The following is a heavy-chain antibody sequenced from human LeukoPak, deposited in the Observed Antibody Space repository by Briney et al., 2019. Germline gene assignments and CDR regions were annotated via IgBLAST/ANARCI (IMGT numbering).Heavy chain of an antibody. V-gene: IGHV3-7*01. J-gene: IGHJ3*02. CDR3: ARTRGLVLRSIGDAFDI. CDR1: GFTFSSYW. D-gene: IGHD4/OR15-4a*01. Sequence: GGSLRLSCAASGFTFSSYWMSWVRQAPGKGLEWVANIKQDGSEKYYVDSVKGRFTISRDNAKNSLYLQMNSLRAEDTAVYYCARTRGLVLRSIGDAFDIWGQGTMVAVSS. CDR2: IKQDGSEK.